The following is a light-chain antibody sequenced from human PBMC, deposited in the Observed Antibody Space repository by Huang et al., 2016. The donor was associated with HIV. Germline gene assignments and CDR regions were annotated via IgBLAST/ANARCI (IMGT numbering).Light chain of an antibody. Sequence: EIVMTQSPATLSVSPGERATLPCRASQSVSSNLAWYQQKPGQAPRLLIYGASTRATGIPARFSDSGSGTEFTLTISSLQSEDFAVYYCQQYNNWPPMYTFGQGTKLEIK. CDR2: GAS. CDR1: QSVSSN. V-gene: IGKV3-15*01. J-gene: IGKJ2*01. CDR3: QQYNNWPPMYT.